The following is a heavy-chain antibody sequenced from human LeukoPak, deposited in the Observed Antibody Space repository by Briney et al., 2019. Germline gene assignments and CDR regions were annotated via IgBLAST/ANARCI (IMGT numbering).Heavy chain of an antibody. CDR2: IKEDGSEK. CDR1: GFTFSRYW. D-gene: IGHD6-6*01. Sequence: GGSLRLSCAASGFTFSRYWMNWVRQAPGKGLEWVANIKEDGSEKYYVDSVRGRFTISRDNAKNSLYLQMNSLRAEDTAVYYCANKLVHGYFDYWGQGTLVTVSS. CDR3: ANKLVHGYFDY. V-gene: IGHV3-7*03. J-gene: IGHJ4*02.